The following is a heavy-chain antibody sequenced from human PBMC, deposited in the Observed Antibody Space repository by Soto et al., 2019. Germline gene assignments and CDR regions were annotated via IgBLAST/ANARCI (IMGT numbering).Heavy chain of an antibody. D-gene: IGHD3-9*01. CDR1: GGSISSGGYY. CDR2: IYYSGGT. Sequence: SETLSLTCTVSGGSISSGGYYWSWIRQHPGKGLEWIGYIYYSGGTYYNPSLKSRVTISVDTSKNQFSLKLSSVTAADTAVYYCAIDSWEYDILTGYYRAGFDYWGQGTLVTVSS. J-gene: IGHJ4*02. CDR3: AIDSWEYDILTGYYRAGFDY. V-gene: IGHV4-31*03.